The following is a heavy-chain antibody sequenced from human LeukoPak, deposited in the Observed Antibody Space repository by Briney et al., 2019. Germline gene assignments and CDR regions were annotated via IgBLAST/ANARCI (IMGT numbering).Heavy chain of an antibody. Sequence: ASVKVSCKASGYTFTSYDINWVRQATGHGLEWMGWMNPNSGNTDCAQKFQGRVTMTRNTSISTAYMELSSLRSEDTAVYYCARGGRIAAAGTYAKWFDPWGQGTLVTVSS. D-gene: IGHD6-13*01. J-gene: IGHJ5*02. CDR2: MNPNSGNT. V-gene: IGHV1-8*01. CDR3: ARGGRIAAAGTYAKWFDP. CDR1: GYTFTSYD.